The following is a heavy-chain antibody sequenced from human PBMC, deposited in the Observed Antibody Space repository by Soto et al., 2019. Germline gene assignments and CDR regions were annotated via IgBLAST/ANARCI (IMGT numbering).Heavy chain of an antibody. CDR1: GFTFSSYG. Sequence: GGSLRLSCAASGFTFSSYGMHWVRQAPGKGLEWVAVIWYDGSNKYYAYSVKGRFTISRDNSKNTLYLQMNSLRAEDTAVYYCASELSNSGMDVWGQETTVTASS. V-gene: IGHV3-33*01. D-gene: IGHD6-6*01. CDR3: ASELSNSGMDV. J-gene: IGHJ6*02. CDR2: IWYDGSNK.